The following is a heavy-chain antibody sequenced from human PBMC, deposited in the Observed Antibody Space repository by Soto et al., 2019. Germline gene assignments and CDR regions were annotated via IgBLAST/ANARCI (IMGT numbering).Heavy chain of an antibody. V-gene: IGHV3-33*01. D-gene: IGHD5-12*01. Sequence: QRWGSLRLSCAASGFTFISYGMRCVRQSPLKWLEWVAVIWYDGSNKYYADSVKGRFTISRDNSKNTLYLQMNSLRAEDTAVYYCASGGWLQFPGTEYFQHWGQGTLVTVSS. CDR1: GFTFISYG. J-gene: IGHJ1*01. CDR3: ASGGWLQFPGTEYFQH. CDR2: IWYDGSNK.